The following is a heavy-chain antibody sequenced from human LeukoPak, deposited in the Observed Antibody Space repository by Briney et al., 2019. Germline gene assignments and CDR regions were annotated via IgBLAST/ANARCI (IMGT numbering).Heavy chain of an antibody. CDR1: GGSISSYY. CDR3: ARDGMVVNAFDI. J-gene: IGHJ3*02. CDR2: SYYSGST. Sequence: SETLSLTCTVSGGSISSYYWSWIRQPPGKGLEWIGYSYYSGSTNYNPSLKSRVTISVDTSKNKFSLKLSSVTAADTAVYYCARDGMVVNAFDIWGQGTMVTVSS. D-gene: IGHD2-15*01. V-gene: IGHV4-59*01.